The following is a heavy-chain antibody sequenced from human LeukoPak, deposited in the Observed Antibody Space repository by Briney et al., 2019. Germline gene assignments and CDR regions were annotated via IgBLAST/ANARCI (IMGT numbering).Heavy chain of an antibody. J-gene: IGHJ6*02. V-gene: IGHV6-1*01. D-gene: IGHD3-10*01. CDR2: TYYRSKWYN. CDR1: GDSVSRNSVA. Sequence: SQTLSLTCAISGDSVSRNSVAWNWIRQSPSRGLEWLGRTYYRSKWYNDYAVSVRSRITINPDTSKNQFSLQLNSVTPEDTAVYYCARGRVAYYGMDVWGQGTTVTVSS. CDR3: ARGRVAYYGMDV.